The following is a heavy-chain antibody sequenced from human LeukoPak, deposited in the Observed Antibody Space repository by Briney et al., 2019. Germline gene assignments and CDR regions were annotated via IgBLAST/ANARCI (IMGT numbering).Heavy chain of an antibody. Sequence: GGSLRLSSAASGFTFDDYGMSWVRQAPGKGLEWVSGINWNGGSTGYADSVEGRFTISRDNAKNSLYLQMNSLRAEDTALYYCAREGAYSYGWGPMDVWGKGTTVTVSS. D-gene: IGHD5-18*01. CDR3: AREGAYSYGWGPMDV. CDR2: INWNGGST. CDR1: GFTFDDYG. V-gene: IGHV3-20*03. J-gene: IGHJ6*03.